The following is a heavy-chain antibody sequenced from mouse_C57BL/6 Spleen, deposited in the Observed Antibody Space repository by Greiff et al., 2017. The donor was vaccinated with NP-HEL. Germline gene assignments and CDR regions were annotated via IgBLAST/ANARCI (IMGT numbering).Heavy chain of an antibody. Sequence: VQLQQPGAELVRPGSSVKLSCKASGYTFTSYWMHWVKQRPIQGLEWIGNIDPSDSETHYNPKFKDKATLTADKSSSTAYMQLSSLTSEDSAVYYWARGKGCAHDGFAYWGQGTLVTVSA. J-gene: IGHJ3*01. V-gene: IGHV1-52*01. CDR3: ARGKGCAHDGFAY. CDR2: IDPSDSET. D-gene: IGHD3-3*01. CDR1: GYTFTSYW.